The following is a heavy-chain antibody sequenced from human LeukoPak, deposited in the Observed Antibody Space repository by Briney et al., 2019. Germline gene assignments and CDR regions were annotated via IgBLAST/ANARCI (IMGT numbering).Heavy chain of an antibody. CDR3: ARGRMRLYCSSTSCYNWFDP. CDR2: IYYSGST. J-gene: IGHJ5*02. D-gene: IGHD2-2*01. CDR1: GGSISSYY. Sequence: SETLSLTCTVSGGSISSYYWSWIRQPPGKGLEWIGYIYYSGSTNYNPSLKSRVTISVDTSKNQFSLKLSSVTAADTAVYYCARGRMRLYCSSTSCYNWFDPWGQGTLVTVSS. V-gene: IGHV4-59*12.